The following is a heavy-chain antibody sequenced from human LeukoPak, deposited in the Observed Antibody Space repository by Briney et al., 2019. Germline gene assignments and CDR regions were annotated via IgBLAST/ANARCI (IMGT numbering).Heavy chain of an antibody. CDR3: ARVRPTVTTSVADWYFDL. Sequence: ASVKVSCKASGYTFTDYAIHWVRQAPGQRLEWMGWINAGNGNTKYSQKFHGRITITRDTSASTAYMELSSLRSEDTAVFYCARVRPTVTTSVADWYFDLWGRGIMVTVSS. V-gene: IGHV1-3*01. J-gene: IGHJ2*01. CDR1: GYTFTDYA. CDR2: INAGNGNT. D-gene: IGHD4-11*01.